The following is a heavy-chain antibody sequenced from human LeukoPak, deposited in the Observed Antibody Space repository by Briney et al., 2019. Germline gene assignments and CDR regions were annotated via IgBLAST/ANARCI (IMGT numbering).Heavy chain of an antibody. D-gene: IGHD6-19*01. J-gene: IGHJ4*02. CDR1: GFTFSDYY. V-gene: IGHV3-11*04. CDR2: ISSSGSTI. Sequence: GGSLRLSCAASGFTFSDYYMSWIRQAPGKGLEWVSYISSSGSTIYYADSVKGRFTISTDNAKNSLYLQMNSLRAEDTAVYYCARSSRGIAVAGTFAVADYWGQGTLVTVSS. CDR3: ARSSRGIAVAGTFAVADY.